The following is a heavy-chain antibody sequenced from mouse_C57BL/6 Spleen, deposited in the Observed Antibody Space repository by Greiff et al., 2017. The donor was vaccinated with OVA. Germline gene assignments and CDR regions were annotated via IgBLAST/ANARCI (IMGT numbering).Heavy chain of an antibody. D-gene: IGHD4-1*01. CDR1: GYTFTSYW. CDR3: ARKELTGPPYAMDY. J-gene: IGHJ4*01. V-gene: IGHV1-53*01. CDR2: INPSNGGT. Sequence: QVQLQQPVTELVKPGASVKLSCKASGYTFTSYWMHWVKQRPGQGLEWIGNINPSNGGTNYNEKFKSKATLTVDKSSSTAYMQLGSLTSEDSAVYYCARKELTGPPYAMDYWGQGTSVTVSS.